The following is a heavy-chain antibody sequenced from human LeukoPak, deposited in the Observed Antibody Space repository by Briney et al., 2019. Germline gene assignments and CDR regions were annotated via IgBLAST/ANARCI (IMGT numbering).Heavy chain of an antibody. Sequence: SETLSLTCAVYGGSFSAYYWSWIRQPPGKGLEWIGEINHSGSTNYNPSLKSRVTISVDTSKNQFSLKLTSVTAADTAVYYCARQGLAMATFDYWGQGTLVTVSS. CDR2: INHSGST. CDR1: GGSFSAYY. V-gene: IGHV4-34*01. J-gene: IGHJ4*02. CDR3: ARQGLAMATFDY. D-gene: IGHD5-18*01.